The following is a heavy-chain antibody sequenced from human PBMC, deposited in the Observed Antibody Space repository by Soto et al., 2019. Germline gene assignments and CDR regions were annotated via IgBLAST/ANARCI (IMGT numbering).Heavy chain of an antibody. CDR3: ARGVVRNWNYVSVWFDP. CDR1: GGSISSSSYY. CDR2: INYSGNT. Sequence: PSETLSLTCTVSGGSISSSSYYWGWIRQPPGKGLEWIGSINYSGNTNYNPSLKSRVTISVDTSKNQFSLKLSSVTAADTAVYYCARGVVRNWNYVSVWFDPWGQGTLVTVSS. D-gene: IGHD1-7*01. J-gene: IGHJ5*02. V-gene: IGHV4-39*01.